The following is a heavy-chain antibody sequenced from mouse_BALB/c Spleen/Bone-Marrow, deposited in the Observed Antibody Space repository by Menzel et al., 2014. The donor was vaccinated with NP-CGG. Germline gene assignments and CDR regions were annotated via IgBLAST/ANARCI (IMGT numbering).Heavy chain of an antibody. V-gene: IGHV1-5*01. CDR1: GYSFTSYW. CDR3: TGYGNYVETSFAY. D-gene: IGHD2-1*01. CDR2: IYPGNSDT. Sequence: EVQLAESGTVLARPGASVKMSCKASGYSFTSYWMHWVKQRPGQGLEWIGAIYPGNSDTRYNQKFKGKAKLTAVTSASTAYMELSSLTNEDSAVYYCTGYGNYVETSFAYWGQGTLVTVSA. J-gene: IGHJ3*01.